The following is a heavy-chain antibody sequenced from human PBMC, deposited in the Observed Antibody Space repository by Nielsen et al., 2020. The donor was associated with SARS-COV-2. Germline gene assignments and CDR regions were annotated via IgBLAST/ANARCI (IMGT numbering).Heavy chain of an antibody. Sequence: ALVKVSCKASGYTFNVYAMNWVRQAPGQGLEWMGWINSYNGDTNYAQKFQGRVTMTTDTSTSTADMELRSLRSDDTAVYYCARAGSGGYNYLDYWGQGTLGTVSS. CDR2: INSYNGDT. D-gene: IGHD5-24*01. CDR3: ARAGSGGYNYLDY. CDR1: GYTFNVYA. V-gene: IGHV1-18*01. J-gene: IGHJ4*02.